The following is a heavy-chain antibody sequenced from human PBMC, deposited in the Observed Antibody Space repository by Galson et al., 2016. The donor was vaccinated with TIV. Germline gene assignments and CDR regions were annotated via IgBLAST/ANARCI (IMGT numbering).Heavy chain of an antibody. CDR1: GYTFTSYY. CDR2: INPSGGST. Sequence: SVKVSCKASGYTFTSYYMHWVRQAPGQGLEWMGIINPSGGSTSYAQKFQGRVTMARDTSTSTVYMELSSLRSEDTAVYYCARVLEVAGTDYWGQGTLVTGSS. D-gene: IGHD6-19*01. J-gene: IGHJ4*02. V-gene: IGHV1-46*01. CDR3: ARVLEVAGTDY.